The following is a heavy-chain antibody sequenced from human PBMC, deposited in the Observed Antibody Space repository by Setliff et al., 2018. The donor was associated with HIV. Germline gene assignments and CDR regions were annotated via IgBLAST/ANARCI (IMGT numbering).Heavy chain of an antibody. CDR2: ISGSGGST. D-gene: IGHD1-1*01. CDR1: GFTFSSYA. CDR3: TRDRRDGYNYVDL. V-gene: IGHV3-23*01. J-gene: IGHJ4*02. Sequence: PGGSLRLSCAASGFTFSSYAMSWVRQAPGKGLEWVSAISGSGGSTYYADSVKGRFTISRDNSKNTLYLQMNSLRAEDTAVYYCTRDRRDGYNYVDLWGQGTLVTVSS.